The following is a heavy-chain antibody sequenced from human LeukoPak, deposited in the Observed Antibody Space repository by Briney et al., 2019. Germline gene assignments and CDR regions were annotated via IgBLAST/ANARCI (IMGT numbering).Heavy chain of an antibody. V-gene: IGHV3-23*01. CDR3: AKAETMIVVVITCDY. CDR1: GFTFSSYA. CDR2: ISGSGGST. J-gene: IGHJ4*02. Sequence: GGSLRLSCAASGFTFSSYAMSCVRHAPGEGLEGGSAISGSGGSTYYADSVKGRFTISRDNSENTLYLQMNSLRAEDAAVFYCAKAETMIVVVITCDYWGQGTLVTVSS. D-gene: IGHD3-22*01.